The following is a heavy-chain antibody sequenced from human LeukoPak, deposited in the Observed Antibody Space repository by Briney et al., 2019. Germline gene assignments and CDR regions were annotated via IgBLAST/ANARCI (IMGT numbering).Heavy chain of an antibody. Sequence: PSETLSLTCTVSGDSISSYYWSWIRQPPGKGLEWIGYIYYSGSTNSNPSLKSRVTISIDTSKSQFSLKLGSVTAADTAVYYCARDTGTAYFDYWGQGTLVTVSS. J-gene: IGHJ4*02. CDR2: IYYSGST. CDR1: GDSISSYY. V-gene: IGHV4-59*01. CDR3: ARDTGTAYFDY. D-gene: IGHD2-8*02.